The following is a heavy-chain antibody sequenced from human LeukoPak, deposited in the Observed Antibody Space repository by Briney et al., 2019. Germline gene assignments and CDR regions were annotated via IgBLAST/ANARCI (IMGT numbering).Heavy chain of an antibody. V-gene: IGHV4-4*07. CDR1: RGSISNFY. D-gene: IGHD5-18*01. Sequence: PSETLSLTCTVSRGSISNFYWSWVRQPAGKGLEWVGHVFTSGTTNYNPSLKSRVTMSIDTSKNQFSLKLSSVTAADTAVYYCARAVDTAMVKGPYYFDYWGQGTLVTVSS. CDR2: VFTSGTT. J-gene: IGHJ4*02. CDR3: ARAVDTAMVKGPYYFDY.